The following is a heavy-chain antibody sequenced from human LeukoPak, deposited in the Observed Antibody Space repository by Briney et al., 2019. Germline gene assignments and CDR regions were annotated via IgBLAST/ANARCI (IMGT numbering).Heavy chain of an antibody. D-gene: IGHD3-10*01. CDR1: GGSISPHY. Sequence: PSETLSLTCTVSGGSISPHYWSWLRQPPGKGLEWIGYISYSGSTKNNPSLKSRVTISVDTSKNQFSLKLTSVTAADTAVYYCAKEGAESFPDAFDIWGQGTMITVSS. V-gene: IGHV4-59*11. J-gene: IGHJ3*02. CDR3: AKEGAESFPDAFDI. CDR2: ISYSGST.